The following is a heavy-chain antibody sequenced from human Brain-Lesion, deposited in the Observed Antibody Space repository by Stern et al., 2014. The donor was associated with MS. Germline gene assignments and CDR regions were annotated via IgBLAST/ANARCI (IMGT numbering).Heavy chain of an antibody. CDR1: GFTFVDYA. V-gene: IGHV3-9*01. D-gene: IGHD1-14*01. CDR2: ISWNSGTI. Sequence: EVQLVESGGNLEQLGRSLGLPVAAFGFTFVDYAMPWVRQAPGKGLEGAAGISWNSGTIGYADSVKGRFTTSRDNAYSSLYLQMNSLRPEDTALYYCARDITGSSAYFAYWGQGTLVTVSS. J-gene: IGHJ4*02. CDR3: ARDITGSSAYFAY.